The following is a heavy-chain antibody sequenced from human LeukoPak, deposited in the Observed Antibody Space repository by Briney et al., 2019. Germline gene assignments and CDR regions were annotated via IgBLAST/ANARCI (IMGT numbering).Heavy chain of an antibody. CDR3: AHRKNYYDSSVFDY. V-gene: IGHV2-5*02. CDR2: IYWDDDR. Sequence: SGPTLVNPTQPLTLTCTFSGFSLNTRGVGVGWIRQPPGRALEWLALIYWDDDRRYSTSLKSRLTITKDTSKNEVVLTMTNMDPVDTATYYCAHRKNYYDSSVFDYWGQGTLVTVSS. J-gene: IGHJ4*02. CDR1: GFSLNTRGVG. D-gene: IGHD3-22*01.